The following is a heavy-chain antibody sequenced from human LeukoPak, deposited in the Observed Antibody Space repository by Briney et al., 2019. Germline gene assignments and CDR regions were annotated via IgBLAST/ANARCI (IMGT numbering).Heavy chain of an antibody. CDR1: GFTFSSYA. V-gene: IGHV3-30*04. CDR2: ISYDGSNK. J-gene: IGHJ4*02. Sequence: GGSLRLSCAASGFTFSSYAMHWVRQAPGKGLEWVAVISYDGSNKYYADSVKGRFTISRDNFKNTLYLQMNSLRAEDTAVYYCASGRQLGYWGQGTLVTVSS. CDR3: ASGRQLGY. D-gene: IGHD6-13*01.